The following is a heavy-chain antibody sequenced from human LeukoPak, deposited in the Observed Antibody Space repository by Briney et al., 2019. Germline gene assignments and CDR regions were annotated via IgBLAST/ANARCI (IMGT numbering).Heavy chain of an antibody. D-gene: IGHD6-6*01. Sequence: PSETLSLTCTVSGGSISSSYWSWIRQPPGKGLEWIGYLYYSGSTNYNPSLKSRVTISVDTSKNRFSLKLSSVTAADTAVYYCARGRRRYSGSFVLYGLERQDYYYYYMDVWGKGTTVTVSS. J-gene: IGHJ6*03. CDR2: LYYSGST. CDR3: ARGRRRYSGSFVLYGLERQDYYYYYMDV. CDR1: GGSISSSY. V-gene: IGHV4-59*01.